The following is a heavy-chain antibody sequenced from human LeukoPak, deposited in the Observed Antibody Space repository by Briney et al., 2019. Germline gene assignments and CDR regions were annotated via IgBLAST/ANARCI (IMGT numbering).Heavy chain of an antibody. J-gene: IGHJ5*02. CDR2: IYPGDSDT. V-gene: IGHV5-51*01. D-gene: IGHD3-3*01. Sequence: GESLKISCKGSGYRFTSYWIGWVGQLAGKGLEWMGIIYPGDSDTRYSPSFQGQVTISAHKSISTAYLQWSSLKASDTAMCYCARQDDQFLTPGWFDPWGQGTLVTVSS. CDR3: ARQDDQFLTPGWFDP. CDR1: GYRFTSYW.